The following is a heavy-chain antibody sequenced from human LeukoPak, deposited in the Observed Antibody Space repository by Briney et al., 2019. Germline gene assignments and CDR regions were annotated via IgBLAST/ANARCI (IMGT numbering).Heavy chain of an antibody. V-gene: IGHV4-39*07. J-gene: IGHJ5*02. CDR1: GGSISSSSYY. Sequence: LETLSLTCTVSGGSISSSSYYWGWIRQPPGKGLEWIGSIYYSGSTYYNPSLKSRVTISVDTSKNQFSLKLSSVTATDTAVYYCARGDTAYCGGDCYSSWFDPWGQGTLVTVSS. CDR3: ARGDTAYCGGDCYSSWFDP. D-gene: IGHD2-21*02. CDR2: IYYSGST.